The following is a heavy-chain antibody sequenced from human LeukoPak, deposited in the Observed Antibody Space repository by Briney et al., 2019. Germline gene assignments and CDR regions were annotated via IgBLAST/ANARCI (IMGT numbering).Heavy chain of an antibody. CDR2: IKSKNDGETR. Sequence: SGGSLRLSCAASGFTFSHAWVSWVRQCPGKGLEWVGRIKSKNDGETRDYAAPVKGRFTISRDESKAEVYLHMTSLKAEDTAVYYCVGRPWNFDYWGQGTLVTVSS. CDR3: VGRPWNFDY. CDR1: GFTFSHAW. J-gene: IGHJ4*02. V-gene: IGHV3-15*01. D-gene: IGHD1-1*01.